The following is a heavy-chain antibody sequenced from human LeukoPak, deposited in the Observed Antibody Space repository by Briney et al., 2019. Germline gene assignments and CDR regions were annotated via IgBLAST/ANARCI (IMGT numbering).Heavy chain of an antibody. CDR1: GFTFSSYW. J-gene: IGHJ4*02. V-gene: IGHV3-74*01. CDR2: ISTDGSST. Sequence: HTGGSLRLSCAASGFTFSSYWMHWVRQAPGKGLVWVSRISTDGSSTSYADFVKGRFTISRDNAKNTLFLQMNSLRAEDTAVYYCARDFLWGSGSRWGQGTLVTVSS. CDR3: ARDFLWGSGSR. D-gene: IGHD3-10*01.